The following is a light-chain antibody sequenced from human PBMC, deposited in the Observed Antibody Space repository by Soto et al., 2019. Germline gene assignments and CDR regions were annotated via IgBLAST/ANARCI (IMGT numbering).Light chain of an antibody. V-gene: IGKV3-20*01. CDR3: QQYGSSPGT. J-gene: IGKJ1*01. CDR2: GAS. Sequence: EIVLTQSPGTLSLSSGERATLSCRASQSVSSSYLAWYQQKPGQAPRLLIYGASSRATGIPDRFSGSGSGTDFTLTISTLEPEDFAVYYCQQYGSSPGTFGQGTKVDIK. CDR1: QSVSSSY.